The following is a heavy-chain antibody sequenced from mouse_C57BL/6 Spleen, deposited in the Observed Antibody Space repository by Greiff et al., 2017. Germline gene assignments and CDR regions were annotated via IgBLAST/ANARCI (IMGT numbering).Heavy chain of an antibody. CDR3: ARDTTVVPYAMDY. Sequence: VQLQQSGPELVKPGDSVKISCKASGYSFTGYFMNWVMQSHGKSLEWIGRINPYNGDTFYNQKFKGKATLTVDKSSSTAHMELRSLTSEDSAVYYCARDTTVVPYAMDYWGQGTSVTVSS. CDR2: INPYNGDT. CDR1: GYSFTGYF. D-gene: IGHD1-1*01. J-gene: IGHJ4*01. V-gene: IGHV1-20*01.